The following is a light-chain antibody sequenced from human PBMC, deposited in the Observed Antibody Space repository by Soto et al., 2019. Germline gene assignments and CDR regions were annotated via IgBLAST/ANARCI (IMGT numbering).Light chain of an antibody. Sequence: DIPMTQSPSSLSASLGDIVTITCRARQTISIYLNWYQQKPGKAPKLLIYATSSLQSGVPSRFSGSGSGTDFTLTISSLQPEDFATYYCPQIYSTPHTCGHGPKLEIK. CDR2: ATS. V-gene: IGKV1-39*01. J-gene: IGKJ2*01. CDR1: QTISIY. CDR3: PQIYSTPHT.